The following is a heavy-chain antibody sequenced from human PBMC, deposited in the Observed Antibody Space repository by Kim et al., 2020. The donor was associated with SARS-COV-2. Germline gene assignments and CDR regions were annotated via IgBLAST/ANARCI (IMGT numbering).Heavy chain of an antibody. CDR3: ARDFVGGAGDI. D-gene: IGHD2-15*01. CDR1: GFTFSSYA. CDR2: ISYDGSNK. Sequence: GGSLRLSCAASGFTFSSYAMHWVRQAPGKGLEWVAVISYDGSNKYYADSVKGRFTISRDNSKNMLYLLMTSLRAEDTAVYYCARDFVGGAGDIWGQGTMV. J-gene: IGHJ3*02. V-gene: IGHV3-30-3*01.